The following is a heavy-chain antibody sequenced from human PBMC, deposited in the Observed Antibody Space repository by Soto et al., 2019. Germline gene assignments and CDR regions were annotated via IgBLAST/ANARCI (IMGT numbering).Heavy chain of an antibody. D-gene: IGHD3-22*01. V-gene: IGHV4-59*01. CDR2: IYFSGST. CDR3: ARDYDSSDFYYDGAFDT. CDR1: GGSISSYY. Sequence: QVQLQESGPGLVKPSETLSLTCTVSGGSISSYYWSWIRQPPGKGLEWIGYIYFSGSTNYNHSLKRRFTVSADTSKNHFSLRLSSVSAADTAVYYCARDYDSSDFYYDGAFDTWGQGTMVTVSS. J-gene: IGHJ3*02.